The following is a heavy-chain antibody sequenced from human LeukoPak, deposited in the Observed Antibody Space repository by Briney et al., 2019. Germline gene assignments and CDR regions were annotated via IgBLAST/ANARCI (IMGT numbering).Heavy chain of an antibody. V-gene: IGHV4-61*05. Sequence: SETLSLTCTVSGGSISSSSAYWGWIRQPPGKGLEWIGYIYYTGSTNYNPSLKSRVTISVDTSKNQFSLKLSSVTAADTAVYYCARRGYSGYERFDYWGQGTLVTVSA. CDR3: ARRGYSGYERFDY. D-gene: IGHD5-12*01. CDR2: IYYTGST. CDR1: GGSISSSSAY. J-gene: IGHJ4*02.